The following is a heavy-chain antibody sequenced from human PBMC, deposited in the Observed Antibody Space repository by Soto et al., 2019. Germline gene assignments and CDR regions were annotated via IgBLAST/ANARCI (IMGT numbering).Heavy chain of an antibody. CDR2: ISYDGSNT. D-gene: IGHD3-10*01. CDR3: VGRQYYFDY. V-gene: IGHV3-30*03. CDR1: GFPFTTYG. J-gene: IGHJ4*02. Sequence: QVQLVESEGGVVQPGRSLRLSCAASGFPFTTYGMHWVREGPGKGLEWVAVISYDGSNTYYADSVKGRFTISRDNSKNTLYLQMHSLRPEDTALYYCVGRQYYFDYRGQGTLVTVSS.